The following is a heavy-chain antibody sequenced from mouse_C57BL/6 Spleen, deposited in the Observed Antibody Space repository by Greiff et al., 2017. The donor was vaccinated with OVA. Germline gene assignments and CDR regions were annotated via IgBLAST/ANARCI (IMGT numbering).Heavy chain of an antibody. V-gene: IGHV1-74*01. J-gene: IGHJ3*01. Sequence: QVHVKQPGAELVKPGASVKVSCKASGYTFTSYWMHWVKQRPGQGLEWIGRIHPSDSDTNYNQKFKGKATLTVDKSSSTAYMQLSSLTSEDSAVYYCAKEGGAWFAYWGQGTLVTVSA. CDR2: IHPSDSDT. CDR1: GYTFTSYW. CDR3: AKEGGAWFAY.